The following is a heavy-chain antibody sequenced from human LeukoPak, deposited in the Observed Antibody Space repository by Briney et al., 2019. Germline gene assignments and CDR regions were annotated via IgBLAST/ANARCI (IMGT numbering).Heavy chain of an antibody. V-gene: IGHV3-7*03. Sequence: GGSLRLSRVASGFTLSNYWMHWVRQAPGKGLEWVANIRQDDGEKYYVASVKGRFTISRDNAKNSLYLQMNSLRAEDTAVYYCARGGPFGGYWGQGTLVTVSS. D-gene: IGHD3-16*01. CDR3: ARGGPFGGY. CDR1: GFTLSNYW. J-gene: IGHJ4*02. CDR2: IRQDDGEK.